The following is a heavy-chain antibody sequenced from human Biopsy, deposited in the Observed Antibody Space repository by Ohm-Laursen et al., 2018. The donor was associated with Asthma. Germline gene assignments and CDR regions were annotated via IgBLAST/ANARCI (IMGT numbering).Heavy chain of an antibody. Sequence: SLRLSCSAPGFTFRSYAMHWVRQAPGKGLEWVAVGGSYYDGGLKYYADSVNGRFIVSRDDSKNTLYLQMNSLRPDDTAVYYCARDVMEWYLPAFDFWGQGTLVTVSS. D-gene: IGHD3-3*01. J-gene: IGHJ4*02. CDR1: GFTFRSYA. CDR2: GGSYYDGGLK. CDR3: ARDVMEWYLPAFDF. V-gene: IGHV3-30-3*01.